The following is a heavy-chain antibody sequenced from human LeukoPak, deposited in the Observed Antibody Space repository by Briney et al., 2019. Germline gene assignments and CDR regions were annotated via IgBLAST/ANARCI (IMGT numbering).Heavy chain of an antibody. V-gene: IGHV3-11*06. CDR2: ISSSSSYT. J-gene: IGHJ4*02. CDR1: GFTFSDYY. CDR3: ATAPVIAATFFPDY. Sequence: GGALRLSCAASGFTFSDYYMSWIRQAPGKGLEWVSYISSSSSYTNYADSVKGRFTISRDNAKNSLYLQMNSLRAEDTAVYYCATAPVIAATFFPDYWGQGTLVTVSS. D-gene: IGHD6-13*01.